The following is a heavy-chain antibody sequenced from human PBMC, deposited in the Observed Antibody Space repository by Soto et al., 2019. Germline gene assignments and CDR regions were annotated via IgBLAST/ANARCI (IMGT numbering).Heavy chain of an antibody. V-gene: IGHV4-34*01. J-gene: IGHJ4*02. Sequence: PSETLSLTCAVSGGSFSAYYWSWFRQPPGKGLEWIGEINHSGGTSYNPSPKRRVTISVDTSNSQFSLKLTSATAADRAVYYCGRGNVNTVYGSYYYEYWGQGTPVTVSS. CDR2: INHSGGT. CDR1: GGSFSAYY. CDR3: GRGNVNTVYGSYYYEY. D-gene: IGHD3-10*01.